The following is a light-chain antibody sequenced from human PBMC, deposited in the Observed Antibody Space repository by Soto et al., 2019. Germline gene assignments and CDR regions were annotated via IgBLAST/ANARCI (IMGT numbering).Light chain of an antibody. CDR2: GVT. Sequence: QSVLTQPASVSGSPGQSITISCTGASSDVGAYNFVSWYQHHPGKAPKLIISGVTNRPSGVSNRFSGSKSGNTASLTISGLQAEDEADYYCSSYTSINTYVFGTGTKVTVL. V-gene: IGLV2-14*01. J-gene: IGLJ1*01. CDR3: SSYTSINTYV. CDR1: SSDVGAYNF.